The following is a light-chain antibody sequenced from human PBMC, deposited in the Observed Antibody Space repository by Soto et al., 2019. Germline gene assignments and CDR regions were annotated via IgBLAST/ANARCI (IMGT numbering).Light chain of an antibody. CDR2: DAS. CDR3: QQRSNWPWT. CDR1: QTVRNNY. Sequence: EIVLTQSPGTLSLSPGERATLSCRASQTVRNNYLAWYQQKPGQAPRLLIYDASNRATGIPARFSGSGSGTDFTLTISSLEPEDFAVYYCQQRSNWPWTFGQGTKVDNK. V-gene: IGKV3-11*01. J-gene: IGKJ1*01.